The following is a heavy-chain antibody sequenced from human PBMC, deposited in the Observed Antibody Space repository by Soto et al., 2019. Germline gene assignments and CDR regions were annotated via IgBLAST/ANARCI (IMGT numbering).Heavy chain of an antibody. Sequence: QVQLVQSGGEVKKPGASVKVSCKASGYTFTIYGINWVRQAPGQGLEWMGWISPDNGNTNYAQKRQGRVTMTTDACTSTAYMELRSLRSDDTAVYYCARALGYSGYAGMDVWGQGTTVTVSS. CDR1: GYTFTIYG. J-gene: IGHJ6*02. V-gene: IGHV1-18*01. D-gene: IGHD5-12*01. CDR3: ARALGYSGYAGMDV. CDR2: ISPDNGNT.